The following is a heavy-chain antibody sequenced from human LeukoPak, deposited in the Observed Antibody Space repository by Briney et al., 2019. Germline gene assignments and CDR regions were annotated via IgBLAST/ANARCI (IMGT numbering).Heavy chain of an antibody. CDR2: INHSGST. Sequence: NASETLSLTCAVYGGSFSGYYWSWIRQPPGKGLEWIGEINHSGSTNYNPSLKSRVTISVDTSKDQFSLKLSSVTAADTAVYYCARGVVNCSGGSCYFLLDYWGQGTLVTVSS. CDR1: GGSFSGYY. D-gene: IGHD2-15*01. CDR3: ARGVVNCSGGSCYFLLDY. J-gene: IGHJ4*02. V-gene: IGHV4-34*01.